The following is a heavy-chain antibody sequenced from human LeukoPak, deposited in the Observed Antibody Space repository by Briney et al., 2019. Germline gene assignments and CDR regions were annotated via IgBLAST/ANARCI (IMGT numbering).Heavy chain of an antibody. CDR2: IKQDGSEK. CDR1: GFTFSTYW. Sequence: GGSLRLSCAVSGFTFSTYWMTWVRQAPGKGLEWVANIKQDGSEKYYVDSVKGRFTISRDNAKNSLYLQMNSLRAEDTAVYYCARDPGISSSWNFDYWGQGTLVTVSS. CDR3: ARDPGISSSWNFDY. D-gene: IGHD6-13*01. J-gene: IGHJ4*02. V-gene: IGHV3-7*01.